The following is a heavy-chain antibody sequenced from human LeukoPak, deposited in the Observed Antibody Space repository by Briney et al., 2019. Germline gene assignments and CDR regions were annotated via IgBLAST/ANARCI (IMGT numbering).Heavy chain of an antibody. D-gene: IGHD3-16*02. CDR2: IIPIFGTA. J-gene: IGHJ4*02. CDR1: GGTFSSYA. Sequence: SVKVSCKASGGTFSSYAISWVRQAPGQGLEWMGGIIPIFGTANYAQKFQGRVTITADESTSTAYMELSSLRSEDTAVYYCAGLYYDYVWGSYRLDYWGQGTLVTVSS. V-gene: IGHV1-69*01. CDR3: AGLYYDYVWGSYRLDY.